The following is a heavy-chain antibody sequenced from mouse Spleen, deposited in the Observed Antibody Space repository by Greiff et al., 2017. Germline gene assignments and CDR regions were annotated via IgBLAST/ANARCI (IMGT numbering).Heavy chain of an antibody. J-gene: IGHJ4*01. CDR3: ARRSYEGAMDY. V-gene: IGHV1-4*01. D-gene: IGHD2-12*01. CDR2: INPSSGYT. CDR1: GYTFTSYT. Sequence: VQLVESGAELARPGASVKMSCKASGYTFTSYTMHWVKQRPGQGLEWIGYINPSSGYTNYNQKFKDKATLTADKSSSTAYMQLSSLTSEDSAVYYCARRSYEGAMDYWGQGTSVTVSS.